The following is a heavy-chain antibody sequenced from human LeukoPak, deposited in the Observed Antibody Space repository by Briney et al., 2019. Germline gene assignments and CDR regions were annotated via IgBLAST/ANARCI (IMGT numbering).Heavy chain of an antibody. Sequence: HPGGSLRLSCAASGFTFSNYDMSWVRQAPGKGLKWVSTISTTGASTFYADSVKGQFTISRDNSKNTLYLQMNNLRAEDTAVYYCAKDRSGFGANDYWGQGTLVTVFS. J-gene: IGHJ4*02. D-gene: IGHD3-10*01. CDR2: ISTTGAST. V-gene: IGHV3-23*01. CDR1: GFTFSNYD. CDR3: AKDRSGFGANDY.